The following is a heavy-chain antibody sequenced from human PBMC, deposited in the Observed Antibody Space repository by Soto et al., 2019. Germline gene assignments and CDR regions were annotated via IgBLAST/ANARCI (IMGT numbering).Heavy chain of an antibody. J-gene: IGHJ6*02. CDR3: AREYSYGYYYYYAMDV. CDR1: GFTVSSNY. D-gene: IGHD5-18*01. V-gene: IGHV3-66*01. Sequence: EVQLVESGGSLVQPGGSLRLSCAASGFTVSSNYMSWVRQAPGKGLEWVSVIYSGGSTYYADSVKGRFTISRDNSKNTLYLQMISLRAEDTAVYYCAREYSYGYYYYYAMDVWGQGTTVTVSS. CDR2: IYSGGST.